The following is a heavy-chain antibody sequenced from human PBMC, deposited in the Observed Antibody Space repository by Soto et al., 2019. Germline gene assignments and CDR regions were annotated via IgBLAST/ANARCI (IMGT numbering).Heavy chain of an antibody. D-gene: IGHD3-3*01. J-gene: IGHJ6*01. Sequence: LRLSYAGPVGNFCSSRWSSYHQNPEKGLEWFSAISGSGGSTYYADSVKGRFTSSRDNSKNTLYLQMNSLRGEDTAVYYCAKDQGAGRLRFRGWLLVVRGIDVRGQGTTVTVSS. CDR2: ISGSGGST. CDR3: AKDQGAGRLRFRGWLLVVRGIDV. CDR1: VGNFCSSR. V-gene: IGHV3-23*01.